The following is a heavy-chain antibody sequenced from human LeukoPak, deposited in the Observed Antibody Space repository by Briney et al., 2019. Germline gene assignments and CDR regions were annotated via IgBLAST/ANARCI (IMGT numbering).Heavy chain of an antibody. D-gene: IGHD6-6*01. CDR1: GGSISSYY. J-gene: IGHJ4*02. V-gene: IGHV4-4*07. CDR2: IYTSGST. CDR3: ARDSYLEYSSSPRGLPLDY. Sequence: TSETLSLTCTVSGGSISSYYWSWIRQPAGKGLEWIGRIYTSGSTNYNPSLKSRVTMSVDTSKNQFSLKLSSVTAADTAVYYCARDSYLEYSSSPRGLPLDYWGQGTLVTVSS.